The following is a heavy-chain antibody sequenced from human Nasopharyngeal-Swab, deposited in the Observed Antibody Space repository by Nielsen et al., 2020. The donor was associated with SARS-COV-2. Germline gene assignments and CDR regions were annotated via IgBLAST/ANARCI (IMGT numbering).Heavy chain of an antibody. D-gene: IGHD6-6*01. J-gene: IGHJ4*02. CDR3: AKATRRYSSSSSIDY. Sequence: SETLSLTCTVSGGSISSYYWSWIRQPPGKGLEWIGYIYYSGSTNYNPSLKSRVTISVDTSKNQFSLKLSSVTAADTAVYYCAKATRRYSSSSSIDYWGQGTLVTVSS. V-gene: IGHV4-59*01. CDR1: GGSISSYY. CDR2: IYYSGST.